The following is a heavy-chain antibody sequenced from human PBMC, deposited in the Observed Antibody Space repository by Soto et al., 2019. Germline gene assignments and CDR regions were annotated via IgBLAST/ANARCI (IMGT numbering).Heavy chain of an antibody. D-gene: IGHD2-2*02. CDR3: ARGRSPSKDIVVVPAAICWFDP. J-gene: IGHJ5*02. Sequence: ETLSLTCAVYGGSFSGYYWSWIRQPPGKGLEWIGEINHSGSTNYNPSLKSRVTISVDTSKNQFSLKLSSVTAADTAVYYCARGRSPSKDIVVVPAAICWFDPWGQGTLVTVSS. V-gene: IGHV4-34*01. CDR2: INHSGST. CDR1: GGSFSGYY.